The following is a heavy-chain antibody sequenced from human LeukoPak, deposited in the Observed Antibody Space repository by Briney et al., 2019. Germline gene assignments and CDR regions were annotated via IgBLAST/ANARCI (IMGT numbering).Heavy chain of an antibody. Sequence: RASVKVSCMTSGGTFTNCSFSWVRQAPGQGLEWMGGIIPIFGPPNYAQKFQGRVSITTDESTSTVYMQLSSLRSEDTAVYYCALYNIARRTHFDYWGQGTLVTVSS. V-gene: IGHV1-69*05. J-gene: IGHJ4*02. CDR3: ALYNIARRTHFDY. CDR2: IIPIFGPP. CDR1: GGTFTNCS. D-gene: IGHD6-13*01.